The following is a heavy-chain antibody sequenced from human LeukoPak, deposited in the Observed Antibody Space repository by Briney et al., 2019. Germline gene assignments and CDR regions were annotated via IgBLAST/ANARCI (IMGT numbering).Heavy chain of an antibody. Sequence: GGSLRLSCAASGFTFSSYAMSWVRQAPGRGLEWVSAISGSGGSTYYADSVEGRFTISRDNSKNTLYLQMNSLRAEDTAVYYCAKGIAVAGPFDYWGQGTLVTVSS. D-gene: IGHD6-19*01. CDR1: GFTFSSYA. CDR2: ISGSGGST. V-gene: IGHV3-23*01. CDR3: AKGIAVAGPFDY. J-gene: IGHJ4*02.